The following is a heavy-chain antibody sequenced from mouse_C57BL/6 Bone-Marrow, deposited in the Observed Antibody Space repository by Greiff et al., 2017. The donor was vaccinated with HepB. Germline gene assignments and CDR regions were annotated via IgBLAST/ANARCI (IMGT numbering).Heavy chain of an antibody. CDR2: ILPGSGST. CDR3: ASQGGSFNWAWFAY. Sequence: QVQLKQSGAELMKPGASVKLSCKATGYTFTGYWIEWVKQRPGHGLEWIGEILPGSGSTNYNEKFKGKATFTADTSSNTAYMQLSSLTTEDSAIYYGASQGGSFNWAWFAYWGQGTLVTVSA. J-gene: IGHJ3*01. CDR1: GYTFTGYW. D-gene: IGHD4-1*02. V-gene: IGHV1-9*01.